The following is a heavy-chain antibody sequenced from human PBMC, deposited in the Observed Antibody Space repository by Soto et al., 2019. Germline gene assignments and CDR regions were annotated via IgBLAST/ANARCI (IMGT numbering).Heavy chain of an antibody. Sequence: QVPLVQSGAEVKKXXAXVKVSCKASGYXFTSYGXXWVXQAPXQGLEXMGWXSXYNGNKNYAQKPQGRVTMTTDTSTSTAYMELRSLRSDDTAVYYCARGLPYYDFWSGYPLQYYFDYWGQGTLVTVSS. J-gene: IGHJ4*02. CDR2: XSXYNGNK. CDR1: GYXFTSYG. CDR3: ARGLPYYDFWSGYPLQYYFDY. V-gene: IGHV1-18*04. D-gene: IGHD3-3*01.